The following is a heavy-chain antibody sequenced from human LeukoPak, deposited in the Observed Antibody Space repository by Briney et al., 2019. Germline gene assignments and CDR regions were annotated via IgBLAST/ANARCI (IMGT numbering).Heavy chain of an antibody. CDR2: ISGSGSRT. D-gene: IGHD4-23*01. Sequence: GASLRLSCPASGFTFSSYAMRWVRQAPGKGLKWVSAISGSGSRTYYADSVKGRFTISRDNSKNTLYLQMNSLRAEDTAVYYCAKEETRAYGGDWGQGTLVTVSS. CDR3: AKEETRAYGGD. CDR1: GFTFSSYA. J-gene: IGHJ4*01. V-gene: IGHV3-23*01.